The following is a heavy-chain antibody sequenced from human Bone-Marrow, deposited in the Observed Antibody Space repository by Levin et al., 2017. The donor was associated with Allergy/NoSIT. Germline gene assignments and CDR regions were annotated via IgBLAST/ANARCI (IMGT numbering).Heavy chain of an antibody. CDR1: GFTVSNNY. CDR2: IYSRGTT. D-gene: IGHD6-19*01. J-gene: IGHJ3*02. CDR3: TRDASPIAVAGGNI. Sequence: SGGSLRLSCAVSGFTVSNNYMNWVRQAPGKGLEWVSLIYSRGTTNYADSVKGRFTISRDSSKNILYLQMNSRRVEDTAVYYCTRDASPIAVAGGNIWGQGTMVTVSS. V-gene: IGHV3-53*01.